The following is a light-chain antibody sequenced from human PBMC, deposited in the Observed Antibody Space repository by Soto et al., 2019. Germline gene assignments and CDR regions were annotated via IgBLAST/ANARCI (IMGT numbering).Light chain of an antibody. CDR1: QSVSRF. CDR2: DAS. V-gene: IGKV3-11*01. Sequence: EIVLTQSPATLSLSPGERATLSCRASQSVSRFLAWYQQKPGQAPRLLIYDASNRATAIPARFSGSGSGTDFTLTISSLEPEDFAVYYWHQRTNWPPLFTFGPGTKVDIK. J-gene: IGKJ3*01. CDR3: HQRTNWPPLFT.